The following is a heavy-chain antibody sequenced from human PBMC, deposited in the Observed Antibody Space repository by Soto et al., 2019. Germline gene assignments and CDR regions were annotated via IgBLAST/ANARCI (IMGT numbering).Heavy chain of an antibody. CDR3: AKDIYGQWQDPYYYYGMDV. CDR2: ISWDGGST. CDR1: GFTFDDYT. V-gene: IGHV3-43*01. J-gene: IGHJ6*02. Sequence: GGSLRLSCAASGFTFDDYTMHWVRQAPGKGLEWVSLISWDGGSTYYADSVKGRFTISRDNSKNSLYLQMNSPRTEDTALYYCAKDIYGQWQDPYYYYGMDVWGQGTTVTVSS. D-gene: IGHD6-19*01.